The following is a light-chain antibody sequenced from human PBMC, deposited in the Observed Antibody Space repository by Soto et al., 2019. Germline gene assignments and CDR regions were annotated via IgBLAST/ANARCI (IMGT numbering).Light chain of an antibody. V-gene: IGKV3-20*01. Sequence: NVFTPSPGTLALSLREKITLSCMASQSVTSGYLVWYQQKPGQPPRLLIYGASSRATGIPDRFSGSGSGTDFTLTISRLEPEDFAVYYCQQYGSSPLTFGGGTKVDIK. CDR1: QSVTSGY. CDR2: GAS. CDR3: QQYGSSPLT. J-gene: IGKJ4*01.